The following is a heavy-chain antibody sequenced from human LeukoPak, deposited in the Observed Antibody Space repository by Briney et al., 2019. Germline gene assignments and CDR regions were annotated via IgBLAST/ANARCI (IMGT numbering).Heavy chain of an antibody. CDR3: ARDRHGYFDY. CDR1: GFTFSDHY. CDR2: ISHNGDTK. Sequence: GGSLRLSCAASGFTFSDHYMIWLRQAPGKGLESISYISHNGDTKYYADSVKGRLSISRDNAKSSLYLEMNSLRVEDTAVYYFARDRHGYFDYWGQGTLVTVSS. J-gene: IGHJ4*02. D-gene: IGHD6-13*01. V-gene: IGHV3-11*01.